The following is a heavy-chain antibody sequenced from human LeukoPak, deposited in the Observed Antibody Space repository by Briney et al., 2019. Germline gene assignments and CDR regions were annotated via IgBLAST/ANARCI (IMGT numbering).Heavy chain of an antibody. CDR1: GGSFSGYY. CDR3: AREGGYYYDSSGYRKPSNFDY. J-gene: IGHJ4*02. Sequence: SETLSLTCAVYGGSFSGYYWSWIRQPPGKGLEWIGEINHSGSTNYNPSLKSRVTISVDTSKNQFSLKLSSVTAADTAVYYCAREGGYYYDSSGYRKPSNFDYWGRGTLVTVSS. D-gene: IGHD3-22*01. CDR2: INHSGST. V-gene: IGHV4-34*01.